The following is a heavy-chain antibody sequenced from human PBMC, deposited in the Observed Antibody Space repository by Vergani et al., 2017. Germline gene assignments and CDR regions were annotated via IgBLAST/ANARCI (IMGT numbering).Heavy chain of an antibody. CDR3: ARDGYGGNAFDY. J-gene: IGHJ4*02. V-gene: IGHV3-49*03. Sequence: EVQLVESGGDLVQPGRSLRLSCTASGFTFGYYAMDWFRQAPGQGLEWVGGIRSKAYGQATIYAASVKGRFTISRDDSKSIAYLQMNNLQTEDTAMYYCARDGYGGNAFDYWGQGTLVTVSS. CDR1: GFTFGYYA. CDR2: IRSKAYGQAT. D-gene: IGHD4-23*01.